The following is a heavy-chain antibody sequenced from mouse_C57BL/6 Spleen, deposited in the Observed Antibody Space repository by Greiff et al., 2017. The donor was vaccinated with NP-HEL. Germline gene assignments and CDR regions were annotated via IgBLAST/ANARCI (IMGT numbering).Heavy chain of an antibody. J-gene: IGHJ2*01. Sequence: QVQLKESGPELVKPGASVKISCKASGYAFSSSWMNWVKQRPGKGLEWIGRIYPGDGDTNYNGKFKGKATLTADKSSSTAYMQLSSLTSEDSAVYFCAKIYYGNYENYFDYWGQGTTLTVSS. D-gene: IGHD2-1*01. CDR2: IYPGDGDT. CDR1: GYAFSSSW. V-gene: IGHV1-82*01. CDR3: AKIYYGNYENYFDY.